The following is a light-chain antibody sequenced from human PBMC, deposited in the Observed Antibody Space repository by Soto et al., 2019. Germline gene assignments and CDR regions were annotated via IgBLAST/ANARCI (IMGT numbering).Light chain of an antibody. CDR2: GAS. CDR3: QQYGSSST. Sequence: IVLTQSPCTLSLSPGERATLSCRASESVSSSYLAWYQQKPGQAPRLLIYGASSRATGIPDRFSGSGSGTDFTLTISRLEPEDFAVYYCQQYGSSSTFGQGTKVDIK. CDR1: ESVSSSY. V-gene: IGKV3-20*01. J-gene: IGKJ1*01.